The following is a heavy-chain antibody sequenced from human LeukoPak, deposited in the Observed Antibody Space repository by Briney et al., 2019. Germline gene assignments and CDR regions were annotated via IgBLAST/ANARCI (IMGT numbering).Heavy chain of an antibody. CDR2: IYYSGST. CDR3: ARHTTMAHFDY. D-gene: IGHD5-18*01. J-gene: IGHJ4*02. CDR1: GDSISSYY. V-gene: IGHV4-59*08. Sequence: SETLSLTCNVSGDSISSYYWSWIRQPPGQGLEWIGHIYYSGSTNYNPSLKSRVTISVDTSKSQFSLKLISVTAADTAFYYCARHTTMAHFDYWCQGTMVTVSS.